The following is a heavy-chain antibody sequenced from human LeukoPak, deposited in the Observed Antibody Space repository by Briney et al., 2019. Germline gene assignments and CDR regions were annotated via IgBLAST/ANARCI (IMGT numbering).Heavy chain of an antibody. V-gene: IGHV3-21*01. CDR3: ARDMGYDSSGHPN. D-gene: IGHD3-22*01. CDR2: ISSSSSYI. J-gene: IGHJ4*02. CDR1: GFTFSSYS. Sequence: PGGSLRLSCAASGFTFSSYSMNWVRQAPGKGLEWVSSISSSSSYIYYAGSVKGRFTISRDNAKNSLYLQMNSLRAEGTAVYYCARDMGYDSSGHPNWGQGTLVTVSS.